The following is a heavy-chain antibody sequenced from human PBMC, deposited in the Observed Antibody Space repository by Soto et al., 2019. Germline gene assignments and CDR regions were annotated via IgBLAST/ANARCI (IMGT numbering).Heavy chain of an antibody. D-gene: IGHD3-22*01. V-gene: IGHV4-31*03. CDR2: IYYSGST. CDR1: GGSISSGGSY. Sequence: PSETLSLTCTVSGGSISSGGSYWSWIRQHPGKGLEWIGYIYYSGSTYYNPSLTSRVTISVDTSKNQFSLKLSSVTAADTAVYYCARVTYYYDRSGYYWFDPWGQGTLVTVSS. J-gene: IGHJ5*02. CDR3: ARVTYYYDRSGYYWFDP.